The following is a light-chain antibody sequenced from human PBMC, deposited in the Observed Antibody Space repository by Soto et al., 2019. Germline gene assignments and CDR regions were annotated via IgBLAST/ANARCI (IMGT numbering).Light chain of an antibody. CDR2: AAS. CDR3: QQYNSYPLT. J-gene: IGKJ4*01. Sequence: DIQMTQSPSSLSASVGARVTITCLASQGINTYLAWFQQNPGKAPKSLIYAASSLQRAVPSKFSCSGSGTDYTLTISSLPTEDFETYYGQQYNSYPLTFGGGPKVEIK. V-gene: IGKV1-16*02. CDR1: QGINTY.